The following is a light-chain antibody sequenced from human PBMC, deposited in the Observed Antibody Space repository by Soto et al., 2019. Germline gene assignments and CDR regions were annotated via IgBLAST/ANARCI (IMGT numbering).Light chain of an antibody. CDR1: QTVSTSY. J-gene: IGKJ4*01. CDR2: GAS. Sequence: EIVLTQSPGTLSLSPGERATLSCRASQTVSTSYVAWYQQKPGQAPRLLIYGASSRATGIPDRFSGSGSGTDYTLTISRLEPEDFAVYYCQQYGFSLIAFGGGTKLEI. CDR3: QQYGFSLIA. V-gene: IGKV3-20*01.